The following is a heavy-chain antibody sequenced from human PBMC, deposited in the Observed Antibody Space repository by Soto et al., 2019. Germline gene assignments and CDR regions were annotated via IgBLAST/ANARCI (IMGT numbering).Heavy chain of an antibody. V-gene: IGHV1-58*01. CDR3: AAADEGWKLALDV. CDR1: EFTFTSST. Sequence: SVKVSCKASEFTFTSSTVQWVRQARGQRLEWIGWIVVGSGNTNYAQKFQGRVTITRDMSTSTAYMELSSLRSEDTAVYYCAAADEGWKLALDVWGQGTTVTVSS. CDR2: IVVGSGNT. D-gene: IGHD3-3*02. J-gene: IGHJ6*02.